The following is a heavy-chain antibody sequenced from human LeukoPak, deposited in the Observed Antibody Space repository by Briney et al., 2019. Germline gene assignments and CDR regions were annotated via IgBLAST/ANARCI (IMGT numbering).Heavy chain of an antibody. J-gene: IGHJ5*02. D-gene: IGHD5-24*01. Sequence: GASVKVSCKASGYTFTGYYMHWVRQAPGQGLEWMGWINPNSGGTNYAQKFQGRVTMTRDTSISTAYMELSRLRSDDTAVYYCAREMATLLVWFDPWGQGTLVTVSS. CDR2: INPNSGGT. V-gene: IGHV1-2*02. CDR3: AREMATLLVWFDP. CDR1: GYTFTGYY.